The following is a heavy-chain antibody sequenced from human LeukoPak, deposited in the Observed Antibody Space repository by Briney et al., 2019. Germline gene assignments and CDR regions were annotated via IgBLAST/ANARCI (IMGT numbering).Heavy chain of an antibody. Sequence: SETLSLTCTVSGGSISSYYWSWIRQPPGKGLLQWEHQLQPLPQESSHHISRHVKNQFSLKLSSVTAADTAVYYCARVLPHGYSDYWGQGTLVTVSS. V-gene: IGHV4-59*01. J-gene: IGHJ4*02. CDR2: LQWEH. D-gene: IGHD5-24*01. CDR3: ARVLPHGYSDY. CDR1: GGSISSYY.